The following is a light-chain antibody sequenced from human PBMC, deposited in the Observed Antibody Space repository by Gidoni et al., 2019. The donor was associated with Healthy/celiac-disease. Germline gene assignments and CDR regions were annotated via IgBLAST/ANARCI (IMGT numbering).Light chain of an antibody. J-gene: IGKJ2*04. V-gene: IGKV1-39*01. CDR2: AAS. CDR1: QSISSY. Sequence: DIQLPQSPSSLSASVGDRVTITCRASQSISSYLNWYQQKPGKAPKLLIYAASSLQSGVPSRFSGSGSGTEFTLTISSLQPEDFATYYWKQSYSTPCSFGQGTKLEIK. CDR3: KQSYSTPCS.